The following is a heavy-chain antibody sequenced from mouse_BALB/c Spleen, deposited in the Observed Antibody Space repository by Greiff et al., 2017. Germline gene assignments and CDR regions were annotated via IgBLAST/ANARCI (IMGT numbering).Heavy chain of an antibody. D-gene: IGHD2-14*01. J-gene: IGHJ3*01. Sequence: DVNVVESGGGLVQPGGSLKLSCAASGFTFSSYGMSWVRQTPDKRLELVATINSNGGSTYYPDSVKGRFTISRDNAKNTLYLQMSSLKSEDTAMYYCARGYRYDKAWFAYWGQGTLVTVSA. CDR1: GFTFSSYG. CDR2: INSNGGST. CDR3: ARGYRYDKAWFAY. V-gene: IGHV5-6-3*01.